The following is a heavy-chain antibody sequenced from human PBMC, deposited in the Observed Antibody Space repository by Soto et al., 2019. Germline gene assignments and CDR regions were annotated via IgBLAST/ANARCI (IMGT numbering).Heavy chain of an antibody. J-gene: IGHJ5*02. CDR1: GDSVSSNSAA. Sequence: SQTLSLTCAISGDSVSSNSAAWNWIRQSPSRGLEWLGRTYYRSKWYNDYAVSVKSRITINPDTSKNQFSLQLNSVTPEDTAVDYCAREVLLWFGESSWFDPWGQGTLVTVSS. CDR2: TYYRSKWYN. CDR3: AREVLLWFGESSWFDP. D-gene: IGHD3-10*01. V-gene: IGHV6-1*01.